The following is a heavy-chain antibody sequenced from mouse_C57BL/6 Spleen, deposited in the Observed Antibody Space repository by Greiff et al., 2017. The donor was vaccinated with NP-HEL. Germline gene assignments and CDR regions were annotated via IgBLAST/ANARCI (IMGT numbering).Heavy chain of an antibody. CDR3: ARGAFHSFAY. CDR1: GYSITSGYY. V-gene: IGHV3-6*01. CDR2: ISYDGSN. J-gene: IGHJ3*01. Sequence: EVQLQQSGPGLVKPSQSLSLTCSVTGYSITSGYYWNWIRQFPRNKLEWMGYISYDGSNNYNPSLQNRISITRDTSKNQFFLKLNSVTTEDTATYYCARGAFHSFAYWGQGTLVTVSA. D-gene: IGHD3-1*01.